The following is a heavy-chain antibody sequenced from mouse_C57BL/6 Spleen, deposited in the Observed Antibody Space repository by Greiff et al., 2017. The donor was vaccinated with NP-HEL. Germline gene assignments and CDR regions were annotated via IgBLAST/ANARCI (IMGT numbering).Heavy chain of an antibody. CDR3: ARSPPDYLWDY. Sequence: QVQLQQPGAELVKPGASVKMSCKASGYTFTSYWITWVKQRPGQGLEWIGDIYPGSGSTNYNAKFKSKATLTVDTSSSTAYMQLSSLTSEDSAVYYCARSPPDYLWDYWGQGTTLTVSS. V-gene: IGHV1-55*01. CDR1: GYTFTSYW. J-gene: IGHJ2*01. D-gene: IGHD2-4*01. CDR2: IYPGSGST.